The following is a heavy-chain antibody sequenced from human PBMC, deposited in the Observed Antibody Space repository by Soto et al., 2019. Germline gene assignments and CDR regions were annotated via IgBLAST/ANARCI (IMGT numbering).Heavy chain of an antibody. CDR3: ARDLFLAYFDY. D-gene: IGHD3-3*02. J-gene: IGHJ4*02. CDR2: IWYDGSNK. V-gene: IGHV3-33*01. CDR1: GFTFSSYG. Sequence: GGSLRLSCAASGFTFSSYGMHWVRQAPGKGLEWVAVIWYDGSNKYYADSVKGRFTISRDNSKNTLYLQMNSLRAEDTAVYYCARDLFLAYFDYWGQGTLVTVSS.